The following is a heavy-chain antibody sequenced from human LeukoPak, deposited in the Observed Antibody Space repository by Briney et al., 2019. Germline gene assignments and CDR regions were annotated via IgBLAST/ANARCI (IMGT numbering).Heavy chain of an antibody. Sequence: SETLSLTCAVYGGSFSGYYWSWIRQPPGKGLEWLGEINHSGSTNYNPSLKSRVTISVDTSKNQFSLKLSSVTAADTAVYYCARHRYRSGSDWIDPWGQGTLVTVSS. CDR1: GGSFSGYY. V-gene: IGHV4-34*01. J-gene: IGHJ5*02. CDR3: ARHRYRSGSDWIDP. D-gene: IGHD1-26*01. CDR2: INHSGST.